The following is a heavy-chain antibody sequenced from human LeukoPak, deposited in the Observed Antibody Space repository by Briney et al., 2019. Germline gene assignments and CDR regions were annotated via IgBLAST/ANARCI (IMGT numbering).Heavy chain of an antibody. CDR1: GGSIDSYH. Sequence: QASETLSLTCTVSGGSIDSYHWSWIRHPAGRGLEWIGRIYTSGSTNYNPSLKSRVTLSVDTSKNQFSLKLSSVTAADTAVYYCARGLSRYYYDSSGALFDYWGQGTLVTVSS. CDR2: IYTSGST. J-gene: IGHJ4*02. CDR3: ARGLSRYYYDSSGALFDY. V-gene: IGHV4-4*07. D-gene: IGHD3-22*01.